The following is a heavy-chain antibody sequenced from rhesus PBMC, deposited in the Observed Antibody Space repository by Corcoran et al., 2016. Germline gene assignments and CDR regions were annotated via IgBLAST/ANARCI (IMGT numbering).Heavy chain of an antibody. CDR1: GGSISSGYYY. Sequence: QVQLQESGPGLVKPSETLSLPCAVSGGSISSGYYYWSWIRQPPGKGLEWIGYITYSGSTSYNPSLKSRVTISRDTSKNQFSLKLSSVTAADTAVYYCARVVKEQPPYFDYWGQGVLVTVSS. J-gene: IGHJ4*01. D-gene: IGHD1-20*01. CDR2: ITYSGST. V-gene: IGHV4-122*02. CDR3: ARVVKEQPPYFDY.